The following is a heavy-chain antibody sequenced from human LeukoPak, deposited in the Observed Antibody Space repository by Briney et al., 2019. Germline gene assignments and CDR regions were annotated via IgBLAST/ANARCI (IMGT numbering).Heavy chain of an antibody. D-gene: IGHD6-13*01. CDR1: GGTFSSYA. CDR3: ARVVAANDYYFDY. CDR2: IIPILGIA. J-gene: IGHJ4*02. V-gene: IGHV1-69*04. Sequence: ASVKVSCKASGGTFSSYAISWVRQAPGQGLEWMGRIIPILGIANYAQKFQGRVTITADKSTSTAYMELSSLRSEDTAVYYCARVVAANDYYFDYWGQGTLVTVSS.